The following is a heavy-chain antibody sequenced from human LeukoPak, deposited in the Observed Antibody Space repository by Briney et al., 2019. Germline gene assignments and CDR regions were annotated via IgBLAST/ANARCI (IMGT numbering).Heavy chain of an antibody. CDR2: IKSNKYGGTT. CDR1: GFTFADYA. D-gene: IGHD6-19*01. CDR3: SQSRGGRSGWFYGN. V-gene: IGHV3-49*03. J-gene: IGHJ1*01. Sequence: QPGGSLRLSCAASGFTFADYAMTWFRQAPGKGLEWVGFIKSNKYGGTTEFDASVKGRFTISRDDSKSIVYLQMNSLKTEDTGVYYCSQSRGGRSGWFYGNWGQGTLVTVSS.